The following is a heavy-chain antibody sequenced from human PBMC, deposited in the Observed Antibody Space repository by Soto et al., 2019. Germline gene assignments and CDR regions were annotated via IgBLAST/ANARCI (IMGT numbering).Heavy chain of an antibody. D-gene: IGHD1-26*01. V-gene: IGHV3-66*01. CDR2: IYSGGST. J-gene: IGHJ4*02. Sequence: DVQLVESGGGLVQPGGSLRLSCAASGFSVSSNYMSWVRQAPGKGLEWVSFIYSGGSTYSADSVKGRFTISRDNSMNTMYLQMNCRRAEYTAVYDGARVPGSLWSQGTLVTVSS. CDR3: ARVPGSL. CDR1: GFSVSSNY.